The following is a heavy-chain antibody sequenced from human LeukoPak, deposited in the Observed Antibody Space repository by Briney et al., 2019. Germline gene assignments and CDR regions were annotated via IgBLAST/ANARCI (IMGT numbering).Heavy chain of an antibody. J-gene: IGHJ4*02. Sequence: ASVKVSCKASGYTFTGYYMHWVRQAPGQGLEWMGWINPNSGGTNYAQKFQGRVTMTRDTSISTAYMELSRLRSDDTAVYYCAREGGGGYCYDSSGYPFDYWGQGTLVTVSS. D-gene: IGHD3-22*01. CDR2: INPNSGGT. V-gene: IGHV1-2*02. CDR1: GYTFTGYY. CDR3: AREGGGGYCYDSSGYPFDY.